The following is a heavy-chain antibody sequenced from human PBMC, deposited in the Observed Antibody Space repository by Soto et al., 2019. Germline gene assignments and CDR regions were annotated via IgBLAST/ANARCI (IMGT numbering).Heavy chain of an antibody. CDR3: ARGNDWKSSTFDI. CDR2: VYYSGGT. Sequence: QVQLQESGPGLVKPSETLSLTYTVSGGSLIDHYWNWIRQTPGKGLHWIGYVYYSGGTNYNPSLKSRVTMSVDTSKNQFSLNLGSVTAADTAVYYCARGNDWKSSTFDIWGQGTMVSVSS. J-gene: IGHJ3*02. D-gene: IGHD2-21*01. CDR1: GGSLIDHY. V-gene: IGHV4-59*11.